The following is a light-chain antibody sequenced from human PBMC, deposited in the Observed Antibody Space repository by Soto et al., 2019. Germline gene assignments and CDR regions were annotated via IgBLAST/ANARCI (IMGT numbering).Light chain of an antibody. CDR2: EAS. CDR3: QKYNDAPRT. CDR1: QDISNY. J-gene: IGKJ1*01. V-gene: IGKV1-27*01. Sequence: QMTQSPSSLSASVGDRVTITCRASQDISNYLAWYQQKPGGAPKLLIYEASTLQSGVPSRFSGSGSWAGFTLTISSLQPEDVAIYYCQKYNDAPRTFGQGTRVEMK.